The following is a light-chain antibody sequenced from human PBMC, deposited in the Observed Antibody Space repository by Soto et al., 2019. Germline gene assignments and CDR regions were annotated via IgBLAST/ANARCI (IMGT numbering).Light chain of an antibody. V-gene: IGLV2-14*01. CDR3: SSYTSSNTDV. CDR2: EVS. Sequence: QSVLTEPASVSGSPGQSITISCTGTSSVIGSYNFVSWYRHHPGKAPKLMIFEVSNRPLGVSNRFSGSKSGNTASLTISGLRAEDEADYYCSSYTSSNTDVFGTGTKVTVL. CDR1: SSVIGSYNF. J-gene: IGLJ1*01.